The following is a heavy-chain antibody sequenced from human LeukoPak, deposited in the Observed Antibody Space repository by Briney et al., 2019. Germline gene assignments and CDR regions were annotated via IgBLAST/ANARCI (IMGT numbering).Heavy chain of an antibody. V-gene: IGHV3-11*01. CDR3: ATLYSGYGTAHDAFDI. CDR2: ISSSGSTI. Sequence: GGSLRLSCAASGFTFSDYYMSWIRQAPGKGLEWVSYISSSGSTIYYADSVKGRFTISRDNAKNSLYLQMNSLRAEDTAVYYCATLYSGYGTAHDAFDIWGQGTMVTVSS. D-gene: IGHD5-12*01. J-gene: IGHJ3*02. CDR1: GFTFSDYY.